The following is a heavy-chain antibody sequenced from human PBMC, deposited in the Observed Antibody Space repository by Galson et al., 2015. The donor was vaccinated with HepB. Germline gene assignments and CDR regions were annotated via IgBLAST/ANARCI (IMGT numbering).Heavy chain of an antibody. CDR1: GYSFTSYW. CDR2: IHPGDSDT. CDR3: ESSYVDTAMAHGSFDF. Sequence: SGAEVIKPGESLKISCKGSGYSFTSYWIGWVRQMPGKGLEWMGIIHPGDSDTRYSPSFQGQVTISADKSISTAYLQWISLKAADAAMYSCESSYVDTAMAHGSFDFWGQGTLVTVSS. V-gene: IGHV5-51*03. D-gene: IGHD5-18*01. J-gene: IGHJ4*02.